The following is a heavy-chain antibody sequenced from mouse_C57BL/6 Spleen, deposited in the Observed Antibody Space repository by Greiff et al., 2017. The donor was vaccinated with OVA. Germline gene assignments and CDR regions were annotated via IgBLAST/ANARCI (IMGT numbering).Heavy chain of an antibody. D-gene: IGHD2-4*01. Sequence: QVQLQQSGPELVKPGASVKLSCKASGYTFTSYDINWVKQRPGQGLEWIGWIYPRDGSTKYNEKFKGKATLTVDTSSSTAYMGLHSLTSEDSAVYFCGRWDDYDWFAYWGQGTLVTVSA. CDR3: GRWDDYDWFAY. V-gene: IGHV1-85*01. CDR2: IYPRDGST. J-gene: IGHJ3*01. CDR1: GYTFTSYD.